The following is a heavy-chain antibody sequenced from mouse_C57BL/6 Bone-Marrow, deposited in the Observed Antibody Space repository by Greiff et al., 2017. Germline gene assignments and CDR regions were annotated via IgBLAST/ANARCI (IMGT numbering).Heavy chain of an antibody. CDR3: VRFLYDGFQLDRDYALDY. CDR1: GFSFNTYA. Sequence: EVKLMESGGGLVQPKGSLKLSCAASGFSFNTYAMNWVRQAPGKGLEWVARIRSKSNNYATYYADSVKDRFTISRHVSESMLYLQMHHLKTEDTAKYYCVRFLYDGFQLDRDYALDYWGQGTSGTVSS. D-gene: IGHD2-3*01. J-gene: IGHJ4*01. V-gene: IGHV10-1*01. CDR2: IRSKSNNYAT.